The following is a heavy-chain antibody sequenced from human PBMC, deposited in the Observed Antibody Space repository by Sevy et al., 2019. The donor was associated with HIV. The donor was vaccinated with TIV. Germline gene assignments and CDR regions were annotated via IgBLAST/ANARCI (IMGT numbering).Heavy chain of an antibody. D-gene: IGHD6-6*01. CDR2: IIPIFGTA. V-gene: IGHV1-69*13. CDR1: GGTFSSYA. J-gene: IGHJ5*02. Sequence: ASVKVSCKASGGTFSSYAISWVRQAPGQGLEWMGGIIPIFGTANYAQKFQGRVTITADESTSTAYMELSSLRSEDTAVYYCARGGPGIAARLRNWFDPWGQGTLVTVSS. CDR3: ARGGPGIAARLRNWFDP.